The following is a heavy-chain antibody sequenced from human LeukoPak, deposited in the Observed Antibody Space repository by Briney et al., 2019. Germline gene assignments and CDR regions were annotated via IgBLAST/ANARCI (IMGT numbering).Heavy chain of an antibody. V-gene: IGHV1-18*01. J-gene: IGHJ4*02. CDR2: ISVYSGKT. CDR1: GYTFTSYG. Sequence: EASVKVYCKASGYTFTSYGISWVRQAPGQGLEWMGWISVYSGKTNYAQKLQGRVTMTTDTSTRTAYMELRSLRSDDTAVYYCARDRLYYYGSGNIYYCGQGTLVTVS. D-gene: IGHD3-10*01. CDR3: ARDRLYYYGSGNIYY.